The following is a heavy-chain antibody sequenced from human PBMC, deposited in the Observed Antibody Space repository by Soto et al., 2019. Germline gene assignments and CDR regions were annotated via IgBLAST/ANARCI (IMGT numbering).Heavy chain of an antibody. CDR1: GFTFSSYA. CDR2: ISGSGGSR. CDR3: AKSATVTTYLCDS. J-gene: IGHJ4*02. D-gene: IGHD4-17*01. V-gene: IGHV3-23*01. Sequence: GGSLRLSCAASGFTFSSYAMSWVRQPPGKGLEWVSGISGSGGSRYYADSVKGRFTISRDKSENTLYLQMNSLRAEDKAVYYCAKSATVTTYLCDSWGQGTLVTVSS.